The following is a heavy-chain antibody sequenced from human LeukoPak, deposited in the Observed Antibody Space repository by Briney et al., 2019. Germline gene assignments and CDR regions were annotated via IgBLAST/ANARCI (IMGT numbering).Heavy chain of an antibody. CDR3: ARGGYYYYGSGSYFY. V-gene: IGHV4-34*01. J-gene: IGHJ4*02. CDR2: INHSGST. Sequence: SETLSLTCAVYGGSFSGYYWSWIRQPPGKGLEWIGEINHSGSTNYNPSLKSRVTISVDTSKNQFSLKLSSVIAADTAVYYCARGGYYYYGSGSYFYWGQGTLVTVSS. CDR1: GGSFSGYY. D-gene: IGHD3-10*01.